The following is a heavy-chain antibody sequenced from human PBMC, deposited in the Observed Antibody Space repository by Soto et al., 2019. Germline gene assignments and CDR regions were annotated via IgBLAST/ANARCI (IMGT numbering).Heavy chain of an antibody. J-gene: IGHJ4*02. Sequence: GGSLRLSCAASGSTFSDYYMSWIRQAPGKGLEWVSYISSSSSYTNYADSVKGRFTISRDNAKNSLYLQMNSLRAEDTAVYYCARSPGGEGSNYFDYWGQGTLVTVSS. CDR2: ISSSSSYT. CDR1: GSTFSDYY. CDR3: ARSPGGEGSNYFDY. V-gene: IGHV3-11*06. D-gene: IGHD3-16*01.